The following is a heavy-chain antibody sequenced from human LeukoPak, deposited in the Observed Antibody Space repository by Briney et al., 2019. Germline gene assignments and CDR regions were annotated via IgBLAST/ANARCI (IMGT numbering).Heavy chain of an antibody. Sequence: GGSLRLSCAASGFTFDDYAMHWVRQAPGKGLEWVSGTSWNSGSIGYADSVKGRFTISRDNSKNSLYLQMNSLRAGDTAIYYCARGSGFDPWGPGTLVTVSS. CDR1: GFTFDDYA. J-gene: IGHJ5*02. CDR2: TSWNSGSI. V-gene: IGHV3-9*01. CDR3: ARGSGFDP.